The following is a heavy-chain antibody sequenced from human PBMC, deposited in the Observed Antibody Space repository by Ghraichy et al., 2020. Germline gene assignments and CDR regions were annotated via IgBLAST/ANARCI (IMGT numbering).Heavy chain of an antibody. D-gene: IGHD2-2*02. CDR1: GGSISSYY. Sequence: SETLSLTCTVSGGSISSYYWSWIRQPPGKGLEWIGYIYYSGSTNYNPSLKSRVTISVDTSKNQFSLKLSSVTAADTAVYYCARVDSYCSSTSCYKGLDYWGQGTLVTVSS. CDR2: IYYSGST. V-gene: IGHV4-59*01. J-gene: IGHJ4*02. CDR3: ARVDSYCSSTSCYKGLDY.